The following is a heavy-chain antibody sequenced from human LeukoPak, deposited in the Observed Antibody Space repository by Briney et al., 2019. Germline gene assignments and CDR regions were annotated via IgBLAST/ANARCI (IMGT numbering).Heavy chain of an antibody. J-gene: IGHJ4*02. Sequence: ASVKFSCKASGGTFSSYAISWVRQAPGQGLEWMGIINPSGGSTSYAQKFQGRVTMTRDTSTSTVYMELSSLRSEDTAVYYCARGDYDHPPDYWGQGTLVTVSS. CDR2: INPSGGST. CDR1: GGTFSSYA. D-gene: IGHD3-3*01. V-gene: IGHV1-46*01. CDR3: ARGDYDHPPDY.